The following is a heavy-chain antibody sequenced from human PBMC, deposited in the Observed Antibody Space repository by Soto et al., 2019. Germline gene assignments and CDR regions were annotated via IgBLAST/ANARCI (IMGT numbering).Heavy chain of an antibody. D-gene: IGHD6-6*01. V-gene: IGHV4-59*01. J-gene: IGHJ5*02. Sequence: PSETLSLTCTVSGGSISSYYWSWIRQPPWKGLEWIGYIYYSGSTNYNPSLKSRVTISVDTSKNQFSLKLSSVTAAYTAVYYCAREKYSPLYNWFDPWGQGTLVTVSS. CDR3: AREKYSPLYNWFDP. CDR1: GGSISSYY. CDR2: IYYSGST.